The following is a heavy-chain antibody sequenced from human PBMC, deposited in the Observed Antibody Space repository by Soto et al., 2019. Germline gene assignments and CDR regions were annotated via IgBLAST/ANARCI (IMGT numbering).Heavy chain of an antibody. CDR3: ARDGPHPGGITIFGVVIISPYFDY. Sequence: QVQLVESEGGVVQPGRSLRLSCAASGFTFSSYAMHWVRQAPGKGLEWVAVISYDGSNKYYADSVKGRFTISRDNSKNTLYLQMNSLRAEDTAVYYCARDGPHPGGITIFGVVIISPYFDYWGQGTLVTVSS. CDR2: ISYDGSNK. J-gene: IGHJ4*02. V-gene: IGHV3-30-3*01. D-gene: IGHD3-3*01. CDR1: GFTFSSYA.